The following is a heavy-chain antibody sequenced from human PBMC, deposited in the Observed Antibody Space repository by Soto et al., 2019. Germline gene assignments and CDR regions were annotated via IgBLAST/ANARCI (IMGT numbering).Heavy chain of an antibody. D-gene: IGHD2-2*01. V-gene: IGHV3-30*18. CDR1: GFTFSSYG. CDR2: ISYDGSNK. Sequence: GGSPRLSCAASGFTFSSYGRHWVRQAPCKGLEWVAGISYDGSNKYYADSVKGRFTISRDNSKNTMYLQMNSLRAEDTAVYYCAKPLMVPAAGAHFDYWGQGTLVTVSS. CDR3: AKPLMVPAAGAHFDY. J-gene: IGHJ4*02.